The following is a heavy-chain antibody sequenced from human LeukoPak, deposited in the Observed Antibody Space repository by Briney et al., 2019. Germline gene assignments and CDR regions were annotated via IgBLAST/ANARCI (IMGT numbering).Heavy chain of an antibody. J-gene: IGHJ4*02. D-gene: IGHD5-24*01. Sequence: ASVKVSCKASGYTFTSYYMHWVRQAPGQGLEWMGIINPSGGSTSYAQKFQGRVTMTRDMSTRTVYMELSSLRSEDTAVYYCAKSGYNRFDYWGQGTLVTVSS. CDR1: GYTFTSYY. CDR3: AKSGYNRFDY. V-gene: IGHV1-46*01. CDR2: INPSGGST.